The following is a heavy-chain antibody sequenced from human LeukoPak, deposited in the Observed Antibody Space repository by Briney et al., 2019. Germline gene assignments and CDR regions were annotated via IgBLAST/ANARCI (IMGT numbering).Heavy chain of an antibody. V-gene: IGHV3-53*01. CDR1: GFTVSSNY. Sequence: GGSLRLSCAASGFTVSSNYMSWVRQAPGKGLEWVSVIYSGGSTYYADSVKGRFTISRDNSKNTLYLQMNSLRAEDTAVYYCAKDLRGPYYFDYWGQGTLVTVSS. CDR3: AKDLRGPYYFDY. J-gene: IGHJ4*02. CDR2: IYSGGST. D-gene: IGHD4-17*01.